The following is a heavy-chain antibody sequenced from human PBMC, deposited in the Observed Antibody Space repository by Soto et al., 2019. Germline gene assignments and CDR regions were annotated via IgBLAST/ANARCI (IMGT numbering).Heavy chain of an antibody. CDR1: GFTFSSYA. V-gene: IGHV3-23*01. D-gene: IGHD6-13*01. Sequence: EVQLLESGGGLVQPGGSLRLSCAASGFTFSSYAMSWVRQAPGKGLEWGSAISGRGGSTYYADSVKGRFTISRDNSKNTLYLQMNSLRAEDTALYYCAKSWGFPNWFDPWGQGTLGTVSS. CDR3: AKSWGFPNWFDP. CDR2: ISGRGGST. J-gene: IGHJ5*02.